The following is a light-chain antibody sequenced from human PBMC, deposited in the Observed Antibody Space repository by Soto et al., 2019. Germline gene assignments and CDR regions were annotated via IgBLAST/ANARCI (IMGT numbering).Light chain of an antibody. CDR3: HQYSHWPPWT. J-gene: IGKJ1*01. CDR1: QSVSSSY. V-gene: IGKV3-20*01. CDR2: GAS. Sequence: EIVLTQSPGTLSLSPGERATLSCRASQSVSSSYLAWYQQKPGQAPRLLIYGASSRATGIPDRFSGSGSGTDLTLNISSLQSEDSAVLYCHQYSHWPPWTFGPGTKVDIK.